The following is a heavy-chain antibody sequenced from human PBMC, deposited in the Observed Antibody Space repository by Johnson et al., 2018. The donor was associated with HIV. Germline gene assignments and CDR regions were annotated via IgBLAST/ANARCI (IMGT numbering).Heavy chain of an antibody. Sequence: VQLVESGGALVQPGGSLRLSCAASGFSVSSNYMSWVRQAPGKGLEWVSVFYSGSNTYYTDSVKGRFTISRDDSKNTLYLQMNSLKTEDTAVYYCAKGTIRYNWNSDDDACDIWGQGTMVTVSS. J-gene: IGHJ3*02. CDR3: AKGTIRYNWNSDDDACDI. V-gene: IGHV3-66*01. D-gene: IGHD1-7*01. CDR2: FYSGSNT. CDR1: GFSVSSNY.